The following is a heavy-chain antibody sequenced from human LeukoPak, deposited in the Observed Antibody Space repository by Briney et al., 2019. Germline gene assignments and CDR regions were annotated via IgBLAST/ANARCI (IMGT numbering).Heavy chain of an antibody. Sequence: PSETLSLTCTVSGGSISSNNYYWGWIRQPPGKGLEWIGSLYYSGSAYYNPSLKSRVTISVDTSKNQFSLKLSSVTAADTAVYYCARGRATHFDYWGQGTLVTVSS. CDR2: LYYSGSA. D-gene: IGHD5-12*01. V-gene: IGHV4-39*07. CDR1: GGSISSNNYY. J-gene: IGHJ4*02. CDR3: ARGRATHFDY.